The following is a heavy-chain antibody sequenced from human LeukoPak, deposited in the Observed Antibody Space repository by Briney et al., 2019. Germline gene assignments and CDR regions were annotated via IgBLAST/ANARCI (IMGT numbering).Heavy chain of an antibody. CDR1: GFTFNRYS. V-gene: IGHV3-48*04. D-gene: IGHD7-27*01. J-gene: IGHJ4*02. CDR3: ARDFYGDYYLDY. CDR2: ISSTSSTI. Sequence: GGSLRLSCAASGFTFNRYSMTWVRQAPGKGLEWLSYISSTSSTIYYADSVRGRFTISRDNAKNSLYLQVNSLRAEDTAVYYCARDFYGDYYLDYWGQGTLVTVSS.